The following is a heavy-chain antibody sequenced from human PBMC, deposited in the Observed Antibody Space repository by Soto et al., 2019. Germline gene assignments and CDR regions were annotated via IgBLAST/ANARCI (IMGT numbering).Heavy chain of an antibody. Sequence: GGSLRLSCAASGFTFSSYGMHWVRQAPGKGLEWVAVISYDGSNKYYADSVKGRFTISRDNSKNTLYLQMNSLRAEDTAVYYCAKDITMVRGVLPYWGQGTLVTVSS. CDR3: AKDITMVRGVLPY. D-gene: IGHD3-10*01. J-gene: IGHJ4*02. CDR1: GFTFSSYG. V-gene: IGHV3-30*18. CDR2: ISYDGSNK.